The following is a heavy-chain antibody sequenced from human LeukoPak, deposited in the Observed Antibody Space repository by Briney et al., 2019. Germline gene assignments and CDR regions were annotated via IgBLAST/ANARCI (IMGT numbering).Heavy chain of an antibody. CDR2: IIPILGIA. CDR1: GGTFSSYA. CDR3: ARDDDY. J-gene: IGHJ4*02. Sequence: GSSVKVSCKASGGTFSSYAISWVRQAPGQGLEWMGRIIPILGIANYAQKFQGRVTMTRDMSTSTVYMELSSLRSEDTAVYYCARDDDYWGQGTLVTVSS. V-gene: IGHV1-69*04.